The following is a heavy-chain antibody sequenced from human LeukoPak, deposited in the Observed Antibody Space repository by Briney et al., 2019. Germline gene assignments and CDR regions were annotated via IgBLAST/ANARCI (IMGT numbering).Heavy chain of an antibody. D-gene: IGHD3-22*01. Sequence: SETLSLTCTVSGGSISSGGYYWSWIRQHPGKGLEWIGYIYYSGSTYYNPSLKSRVTISVDTSKNQFSLKLSSVTAADTAVYYCARGDYYYDSSGQADYWGQGTLVTVSS. CDR2: IYYSGST. J-gene: IGHJ4*02. CDR3: ARGDYYYDSSGQADY. CDR1: GGSISSGGYY. V-gene: IGHV4-31*03.